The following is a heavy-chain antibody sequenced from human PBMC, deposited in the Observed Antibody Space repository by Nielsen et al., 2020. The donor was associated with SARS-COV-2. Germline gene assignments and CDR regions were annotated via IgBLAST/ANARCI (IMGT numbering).Heavy chain of an antibody. V-gene: IGHV3-23*03. Sequence: GGSLRLSCAASGFTFSSYAMSWVRQAPGKGLEWVSVIYSGGSSTYYADSVKGRFTISRDNSKNTLYLQMNSLRAEDTAVYYCARDIQMGGMDVWGQGTTVTVSS. CDR2: IYSGGSST. CDR3: ARDIQMGGMDV. CDR1: GFTFSSYA. J-gene: IGHJ6*02. D-gene: IGHD5-24*01.